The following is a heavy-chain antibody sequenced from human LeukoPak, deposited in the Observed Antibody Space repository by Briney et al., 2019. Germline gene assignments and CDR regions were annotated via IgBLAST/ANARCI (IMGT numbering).Heavy chain of an antibody. CDR1: GGSISSYY. J-gene: IGHJ4*02. CDR3: ARSVEMATTYNYAPRYYFDY. Sequence: SETLSLTCTVSGGSISSYYWSWIRQPPGKGLEWIGYIYYSGSTNYNPSLKSRVTISVDTSKNQFSLKLSSVTAADTAVYYCARSVEMATTYNYAPRYYFDYWGQGTLVTVSS. V-gene: IGHV4-59*01. D-gene: IGHD5-24*01. CDR2: IYYSGST.